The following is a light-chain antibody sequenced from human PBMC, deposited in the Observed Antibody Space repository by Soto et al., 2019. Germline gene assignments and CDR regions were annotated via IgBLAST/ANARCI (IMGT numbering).Light chain of an antibody. CDR3: QQYNNWPPVT. CDR2: KAS. CDR1: QSISSW. Sequence: DIQMTQSPSTLSASVGDRVTITCRASQSISSWLAWYQQKPGKAPKLLIYKASSLESGVPSRSSGSGSGTEFTLTISSLQPDDFAVYFCQQYNNWPPVTFGPGTKVDIK. V-gene: IGKV1-5*03. J-gene: IGKJ3*01.